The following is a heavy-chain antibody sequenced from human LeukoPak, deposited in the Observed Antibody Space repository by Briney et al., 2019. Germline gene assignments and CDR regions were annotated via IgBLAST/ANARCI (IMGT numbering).Heavy chain of an antibody. CDR3: ARVAVAAGYYYYMDV. D-gene: IGHD2-15*01. J-gene: IGHJ6*03. CDR2: INPNSGGT. V-gene: IGHV1-2*02. CDR1: GYTFTGYY. Sequence: ASVKVSCKASGYTFTGYYMHWVRQAPGQGLEWMGWINPNSGGTNYAQKFQGRVTMTRDTSISTAYMELRSLRSDDTAVYYCARVAVAAGYYYYMDVWGKGTTVTISS.